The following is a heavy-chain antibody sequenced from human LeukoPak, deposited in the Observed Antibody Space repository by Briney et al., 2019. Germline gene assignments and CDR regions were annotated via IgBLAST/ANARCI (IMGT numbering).Heavy chain of an antibody. CDR1: GYTFTSYA. Sequence: GASVKVSCKASGYTFTSYAMNWVRQAPGQGLEWMGWINTNTGNPTYAQGFTGRFVFSLDTSVSTAYLQISSLKAEDTAVYYCAREFRGSPRSRVLDYWGQGTLVTVSS. CDR3: AREFRGSPRSRVLDY. V-gene: IGHV7-4-1*02. J-gene: IGHJ4*02. D-gene: IGHD1-26*01. CDR2: INTNTGNP.